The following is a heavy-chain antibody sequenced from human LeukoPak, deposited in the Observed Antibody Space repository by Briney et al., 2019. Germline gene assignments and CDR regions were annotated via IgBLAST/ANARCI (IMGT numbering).Heavy chain of an antibody. CDR1: GYPFSSYY. CDR3: ARDKEEVAHYDWFDP. J-gene: IGHJ5*02. Sequence: ASVKVSCKTSGYPFSSYYMHWARQAPGQGLEWMGIFEPISGTKRVAEKFQGRVNMTRDTATSTVYMELSSLGPEDTAMYYCARDKEEVAHYDWFDPWGQGTQVTVSS. D-gene: IGHD3-10*01. CDR2: FEPISGTK. V-gene: IGHV1-46*01.